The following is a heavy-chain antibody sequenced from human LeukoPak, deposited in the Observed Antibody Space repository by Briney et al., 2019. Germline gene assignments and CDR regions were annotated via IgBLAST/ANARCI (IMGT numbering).Heavy chain of an antibody. J-gene: IGHJ6*02. V-gene: IGHV3-53*04. Sequence: GGSLRLSCAASGFTFSSYWMHWVRQAPGKGLVWVSVIYSGGSTYCADSVKGRFTISRHNSKNTLYLQMNSLRAEDTAVYYCARGFDTYYYSGMDVWGQGTTVTVSS. CDR3: ARGFDTYYYSGMDV. CDR2: IYSGGST. CDR1: GFTFSSYW.